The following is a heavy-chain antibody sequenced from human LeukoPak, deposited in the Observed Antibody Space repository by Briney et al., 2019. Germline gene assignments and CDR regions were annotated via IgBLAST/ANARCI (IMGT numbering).Heavy chain of an antibody. D-gene: IGHD3-10*01. Sequence: ASVKVSCKASGYTFTSYYIHWVRRAPGQGLEWMGKMDPNNGATHFAQSFQGRVTMTRDTSISTTYMELSGLTSDDTATYFCARDEPSRFCTHGVCSIFDFWGQGSLVTVSS. CDR2: MDPNNGAT. CDR1: GYTFTSYY. V-gene: IGHV1-2*02. J-gene: IGHJ4*02. CDR3: ARDEPSRFCTHGVCSIFDF.